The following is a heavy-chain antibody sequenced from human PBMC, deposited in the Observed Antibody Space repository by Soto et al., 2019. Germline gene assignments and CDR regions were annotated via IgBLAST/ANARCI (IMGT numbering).Heavy chain of an antibody. CDR2: ISAYNGNT. D-gene: IGHD2-21*02. Sequence: ASVKVSCKASGYTFTSYGISWVRQAPGQGLEWMGWISAYNGNTNYAQKLQGRVTMTTDTSTSTAYMELRSLRSDDTAVYYCARGSGCGGDCYSIGYYYYGMDVWAQGTTVTVSS. CDR3: ARGSGCGGDCYSIGYYYYGMDV. CDR1: GYTFTSYG. J-gene: IGHJ6*02. V-gene: IGHV1-18*01.